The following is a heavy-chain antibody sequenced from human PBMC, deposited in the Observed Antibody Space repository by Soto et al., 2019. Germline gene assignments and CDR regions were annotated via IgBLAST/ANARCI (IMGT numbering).Heavy chain of an antibody. J-gene: IGHJ4*02. CDR3: ARDWYGGYLDS. D-gene: IGHD1-26*01. CDR2: IKEDGSQK. CDR1: GFTFSSNW. V-gene: IGHV3-7*04. Sequence: EVHLVESGGGLVQPGGSLRLSCAASGFTFSSNWLSWVRQAPGIGLEWVANIKEDGSQKYYVDSVKGRFTISRDNAKNSLYLQMKSLRAEDMAVYYCARDWYGGYLDSWGQGTLVTVSS.